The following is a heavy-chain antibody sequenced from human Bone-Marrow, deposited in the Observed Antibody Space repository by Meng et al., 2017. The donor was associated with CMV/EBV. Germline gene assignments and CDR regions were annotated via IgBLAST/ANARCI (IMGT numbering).Heavy chain of an antibody. Sequence: ASVKVSCKASRYTFTGYYMHWVRRAPGQGLEWMGWINPNSGGTNYAQKFQGRVTMTRDTSISTAYMELSRLRSDDTAVYYCARTRKDSSSSHYFDYWGQGTLVTVSS. J-gene: IGHJ4*02. CDR1: RYTFTGYY. D-gene: IGHD6-6*01. V-gene: IGHV1-2*02. CDR2: INPNSGGT. CDR3: ARTRKDSSSSHYFDY.